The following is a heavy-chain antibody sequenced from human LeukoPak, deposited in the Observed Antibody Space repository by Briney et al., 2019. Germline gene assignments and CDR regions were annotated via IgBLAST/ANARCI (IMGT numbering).Heavy chain of an antibody. V-gene: IGHV1-69*04. J-gene: IGHJ6*02. CDR3: AQPFSGGSGSFYGLDV. CDR2: IIPMSGIP. CDR1: GGTFSNYA. D-gene: IGHD3-10*01. Sequence: GASVKVSCKASGGTFSNYAISWLRQAPGQGLEWMGRIIPMSGIPSYAQKFHGRVTITADRSTSTAYVELSSLRSDDTAVYYCAQPFSGGSGSFYGLDVWGQGTTVTVSS.